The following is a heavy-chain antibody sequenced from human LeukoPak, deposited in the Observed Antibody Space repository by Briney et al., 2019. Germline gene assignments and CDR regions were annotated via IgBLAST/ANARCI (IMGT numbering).Heavy chain of an antibody. CDR3: ARGLYSSSP. D-gene: IGHD6-13*01. CDR1: GFTFSTYY. V-gene: IGHV3-7*01. Sequence: AGGSLRLSCAASGFTFSTYYMTWVRQAPGWGLEWVAGIKPDGSEKYYVDSVMGRFTISRDNAKNSLYLQMNTLRAEDTALYYCARGLYSSSPWGQGTLVTVSS. J-gene: IGHJ5*02. CDR2: IKPDGSEK.